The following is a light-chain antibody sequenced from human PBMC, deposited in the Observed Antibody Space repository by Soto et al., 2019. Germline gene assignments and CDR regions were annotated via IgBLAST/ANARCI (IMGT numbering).Light chain of an antibody. CDR1: QSISNN. J-gene: IGKJ4*01. CDR2: GAS. V-gene: IGKV3-15*01. CDR3: QHYNYLPLT. Sequence: EIVITQAPATLSVSPGERATLSSITSQSISNNLAWYQQKPGQAPRLLIDGASTRATGIPARFSGSGSGTDFTLTISSVQSEDFAVYSCQHYNYLPLTGGGGTKVDIK.